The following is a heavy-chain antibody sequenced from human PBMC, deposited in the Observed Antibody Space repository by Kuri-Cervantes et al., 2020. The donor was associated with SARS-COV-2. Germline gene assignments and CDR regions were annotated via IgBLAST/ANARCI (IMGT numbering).Heavy chain of an antibody. CDR2: ISAYNGNT. V-gene: IGHV1-18*01. Sequence: ASVKVSCKASGDTFTSYGISWVRQAPGQGLEWMGWISAYNGNTNYAQKLQGRVTMTTDTSTSTAYMELRNMRSDDTAVYYCASGGIVVVVAAIPDWFDPWGQGTLVTVSS. J-gene: IGHJ5*02. CDR1: GDTFTSYG. CDR3: ASGGIVVVVAAIPDWFDP. D-gene: IGHD2-15*01.